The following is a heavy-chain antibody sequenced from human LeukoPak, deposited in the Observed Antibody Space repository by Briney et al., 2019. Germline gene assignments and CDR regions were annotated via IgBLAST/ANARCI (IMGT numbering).Heavy chain of an antibody. V-gene: IGHV1-69*13. D-gene: IGHD5-24*01. CDR1: GYTFTGYY. CDR3: ARVGRWLQAGNNWFDP. J-gene: IGHJ5*02. Sequence: SVKVSCKASGYTFTGYYMHWVRQAPGQGLEWMGGIIPIFGTANYAQKFQGRVTITADESTSTAYMELSSLRSEDTAVYYCARVGRWLQAGNNWFDPWGQGTLVTVSS. CDR2: IIPIFGTA.